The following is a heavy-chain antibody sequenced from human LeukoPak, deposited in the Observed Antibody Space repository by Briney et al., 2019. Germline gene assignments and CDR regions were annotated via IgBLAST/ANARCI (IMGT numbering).Heavy chain of an antibody. CDR1: GFTFSSYS. J-gene: IGHJ4*02. V-gene: IGHV3-21*01. D-gene: IGHD1-26*01. Sequence: GGSLRLSCAASGFTFSSYSMNWVRQAPGKGLEWVSSISSSSSYIYYADSVKGRFTISRDNAKNSLYLQMNSLRAEDTAVYYCARAPQGSYPTDYWGQGTLVTVSP. CDR2: ISSSSSYI. CDR3: ARAPQGSYPTDY.